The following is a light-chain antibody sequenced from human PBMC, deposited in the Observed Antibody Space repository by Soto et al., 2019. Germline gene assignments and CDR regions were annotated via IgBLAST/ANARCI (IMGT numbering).Light chain of an antibody. V-gene: IGLV1-40*01. CDR2: GNS. J-gene: IGLJ3*02. CDR3: QSYDSSLSGSV. CDR1: SSNIGAGYD. Sequence: QSVLTQPPSVSGAPGQRVTISCTGSSSNIGAGYDVHWYQQLPGTAPKLLIYGNSNRPSGFPDRFSGSKSGTSASLAITGLQSEDEGDYYCQSYDSSLSGSVFGGGTKVTVL.